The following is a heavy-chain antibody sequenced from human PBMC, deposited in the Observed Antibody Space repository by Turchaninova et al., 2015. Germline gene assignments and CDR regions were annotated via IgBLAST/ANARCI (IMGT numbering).Heavy chain of an antibody. CDR2: IYHGASDT. D-gene: IGHD4-23*01. Sequence: EVQLVQSGAEVKKPGESLKISCTASGYDFVSYWIGWARQKTGKEREWMVVIYHGASDTRDTAYLQGKVNTLCNKALTTSYLHWGCLKATDTATYFCARLYGGNRFDSWGQGTLVTVSS. J-gene: IGHJ4*02. CDR3: ARLYGGNRFDS. V-gene: IGHV5-51*01. CDR1: GYDFVSYW.